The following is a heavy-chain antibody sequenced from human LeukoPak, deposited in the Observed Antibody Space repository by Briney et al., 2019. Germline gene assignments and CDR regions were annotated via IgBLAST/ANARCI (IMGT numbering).Heavy chain of an antibody. CDR1: EGTFSSYA. D-gene: IGHD4-17*01. J-gene: IGHJ5*02. Sequence: ASVKVSCKASEGTFSSYAISWVRQAPGQGLEWMGGIIPIFGTANYAQKFQGRVTITTDESTSTAYMELSSLRSEDTAVYYCARDLTTIAGGRFDPWGQGTLVTVSS. V-gene: IGHV1-69*05. CDR3: ARDLTTIAGGRFDP. CDR2: IIPIFGTA.